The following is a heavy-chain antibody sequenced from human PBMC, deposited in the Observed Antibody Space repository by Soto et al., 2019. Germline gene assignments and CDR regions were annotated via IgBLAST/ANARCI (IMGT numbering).Heavy chain of an antibody. CDR2: ISSNGVST. J-gene: IGHJ4*02. V-gene: IGHV3-23*01. CDR3: AKITVRQWLLSRYFDY. CDR1: GFTFSDYA. D-gene: IGHD3-3*01. Sequence: GSLRLSCAASGFTFSDYAMSWVRQAPGKGLQWVSGISSNGVSTYYADSVKGRFTISRDNSKNTLFLQMNSLRAEDTAVYYCAKITVRQWLLSRYFDYWGQGSPVTVSS.